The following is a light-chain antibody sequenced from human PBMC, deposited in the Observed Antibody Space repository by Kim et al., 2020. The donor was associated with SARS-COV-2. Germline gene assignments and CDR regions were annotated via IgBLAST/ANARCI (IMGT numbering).Light chain of an antibody. J-gene: IGKJ4*01. CDR3: QQRTDWPLT. CDR2: DAY. Sequence: WSPGERATLSCRTSQSVSSYLAWYQHKPVQAPRLVIYDAYNRATGIPARFSGSGSGTDFTLTISSLEPEDFAVYYCQQRTDWPLTFGGGTKVDIK. CDR1: QSVSSY. V-gene: IGKV3-11*01.